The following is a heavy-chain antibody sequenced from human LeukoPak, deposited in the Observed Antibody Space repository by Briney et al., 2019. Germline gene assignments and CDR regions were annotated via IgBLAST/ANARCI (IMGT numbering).Heavy chain of an antibody. CDR2: IYHSGST. V-gene: IGHV4-38-2*02. CDR1: GYSISSGYY. Sequence: SETLSLTCTVSGYSISSGYYWGWIRQPPGKGREWFGSIYHSGSTYYNPSLKSRVTISVDTSKNQFALKLSSVTAADTAVYYCARRYGDFFRYYYYMDVWGKGTTVTISS. J-gene: IGHJ6*03. D-gene: IGHD4-17*01. CDR3: ARRYGDFFRYYYYMDV.